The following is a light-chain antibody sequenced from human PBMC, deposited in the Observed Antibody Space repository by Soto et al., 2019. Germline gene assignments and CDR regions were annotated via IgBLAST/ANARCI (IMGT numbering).Light chain of an antibody. Sequence: EIVMTQSQATLSVSPGERATLSCRASQSVSSNLAWYQQKPGQAPRILIYGASTRATSIPARFSGSRSGTEFTLTISSLQSEDFAVYYCHHNNNWPPWTFGQGTKVEIK. CDR1: QSVSSN. J-gene: IGKJ1*01. CDR2: GAS. V-gene: IGKV3-15*01. CDR3: HHNNNWPPWT.